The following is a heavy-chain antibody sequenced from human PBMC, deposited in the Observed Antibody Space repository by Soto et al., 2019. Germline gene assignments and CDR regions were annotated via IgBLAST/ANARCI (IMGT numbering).Heavy chain of an antibody. Sequence: TSETLSLTCTVSGGSISSYYWSWIRQPPGKGLEWIGYIYYSGSTNYNPSLKSRVTISVDTSKNQFSLKLSSVTAADTAVYYCARDFEHYYGSGGYYYGMDVWGQGTTVTVSS. CDR1: GGSISSYY. CDR3: ARDFEHYYGSGGYYYGMDV. J-gene: IGHJ6*02. D-gene: IGHD3-10*01. V-gene: IGHV4-59*01. CDR2: IYYSGST.